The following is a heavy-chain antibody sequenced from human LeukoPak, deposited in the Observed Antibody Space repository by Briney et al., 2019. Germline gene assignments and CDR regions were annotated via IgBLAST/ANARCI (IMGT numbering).Heavy chain of an antibody. J-gene: IGHJ6*02. V-gene: IGHV1-18*01. CDR3: ARDLEQYYYGMDV. Sequence: ASVKVSCKASGYTFTSYGISWVRQAPGQGLEWMGWISAYNGNTNYAQKLQGRVTTTTDTSTSTAYMELRSLRSDDTAVYYCARDLEQYYYGMDVWGQGTTVTVSS. CDR1: GYTFTSYG. D-gene: IGHD1-1*01. CDR2: ISAYNGNT.